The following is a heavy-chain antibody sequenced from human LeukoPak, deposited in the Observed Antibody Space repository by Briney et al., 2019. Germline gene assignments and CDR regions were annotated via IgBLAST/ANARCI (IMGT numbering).Heavy chain of an antibody. J-gene: IGHJ4*02. Sequence: SVKVSCKASGGTFSSYAISWVRQAPGQGLEWMGRIIPILGIANYAQKFQGRVTITADKSTSTAYMELRSLRSDDTAVYYCARDVGYCSSTSCYTFDYWGQGTLVTVSS. V-gene: IGHV1-69*04. D-gene: IGHD2-2*02. CDR3: ARDVGYCSSTSCYTFDY. CDR1: GGTFSSYA. CDR2: IIPILGIA.